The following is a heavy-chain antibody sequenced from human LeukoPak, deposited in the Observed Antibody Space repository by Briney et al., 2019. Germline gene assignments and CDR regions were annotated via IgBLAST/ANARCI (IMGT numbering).Heavy chain of an antibody. D-gene: IGHD2-2*01. CDR1: GGTFSSYA. CDR3: ARGPPAALNWFDP. Sequence: SVKVSCKASGGTFSSYAISWVRQAPGQGLEWMGGIIPIFGTANYAQKFQGRVTITADESTSTAYMELSSLRSEDMAVYYCARGPPAALNWFDPWGQGTLVTVSS. J-gene: IGHJ5*02. CDR2: IIPIFGTA. V-gene: IGHV1-69*01.